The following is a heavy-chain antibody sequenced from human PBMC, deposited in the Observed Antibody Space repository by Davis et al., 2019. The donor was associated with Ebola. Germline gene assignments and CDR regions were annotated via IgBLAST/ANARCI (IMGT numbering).Heavy chain of an antibody. J-gene: IGHJ4*02. V-gene: IGHV5-51*01. CDR2: IYPGDSDT. D-gene: IGHD3-22*01. CDR1: GYSFTTYW. Sequence: GESLKISCEGFGYSFTTYWIGWVRQMPGKGLEWMGIIYPGDSDTRYSPSFLGQVIFSADKSISTAYLQWSSLKASDTATYYCARAPYYYDVSGFYVDYWGQGTLVTVSS. CDR3: ARAPYYYDVSGFYVDY.